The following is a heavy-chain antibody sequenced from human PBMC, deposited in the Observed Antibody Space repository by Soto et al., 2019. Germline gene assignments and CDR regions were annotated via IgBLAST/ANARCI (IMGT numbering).Heavy chain of an antibody. V-gene: IGHV3-30*18. CDR1: GFTFSSYG. Sequence: QVQLVESGGGVVQPGRSLRLSCAASGFTFSSYGMHWVRQAPGKGLEWVAVISYDGSNKYYADSVKGRFTISRDNSKNTLYLQMNSLRAEDTAVYYCAKGRYCISTSCYDHYYYYGMDVWGQGTTVTVSS. D-gene: IGHD2-2*01. J-gene: IGHJ6*02. CDR2: ISYDGSNK. CDR3: AKGRYCISTSCYDHYYYYGMDV.